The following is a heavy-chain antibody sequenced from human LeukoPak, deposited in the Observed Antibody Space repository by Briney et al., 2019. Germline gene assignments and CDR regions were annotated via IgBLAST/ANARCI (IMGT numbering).Heavy chain of an antibody. CDR1: GYRFTSYD. CDR2: INPSGGST. V-gene: IGHV1-46*01. D-gene: IGHD2-2*01. Sequence: GASVKVSCKASGYRFTSYDMHWVRQAPGQGLEWMGIINPSGGSTSYAQRCQGRVAMTRDTSTTTVYMEVNSLTSEDTAVYFCARDGPTAAPFDYWGQGTLVTVSS. CDR3: ARDGPTAAPFDY. J-gene: IGHJ4*02.